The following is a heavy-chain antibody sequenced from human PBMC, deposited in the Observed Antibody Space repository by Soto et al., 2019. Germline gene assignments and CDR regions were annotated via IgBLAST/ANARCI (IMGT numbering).Heavy chain of an antibody. CDR3: PSTAGSSPFSS. CDR1: GFTFSSYA. Sequence: EVQLVESGGGLVQPGGSLRLSCAASGFTFSSYAMHWVRQAPGKGLEYVSTINSNGGSTYSANSVKGRSTISRDNSKNTLYLQMGRLRAEDMAVYYCPSTAGSSPFSSSGQGPLVTVSS. V-gene: IGHV3-64*01. CDR2: INSNGGST. D-gene: IGHD6-6*01. J-gene: IGHJ5*02.